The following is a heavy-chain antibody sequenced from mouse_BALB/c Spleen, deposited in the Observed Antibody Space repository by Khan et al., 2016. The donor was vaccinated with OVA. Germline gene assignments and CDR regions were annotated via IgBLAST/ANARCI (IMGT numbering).Heavy chain of an antibody. CDR3: ERDYDGAWFAY. CDR1: GYTFSDYF. Sequence: VQLQESGPDLVKPGASVKMSCKASGYTFSDYFVSWVKQKRGQGLEWIGEIYPGSGTTYYNENFKGKATLTADKSSNTAYLHLSSLTSEDSAVYFWERDYDGAWFAYWGQGTLVTVS. D-gene: IGHD1-1*01. J-gene: IGHJ3*01. V-gene: IGHV1-77*01. CDR2: IYPGSGTT.